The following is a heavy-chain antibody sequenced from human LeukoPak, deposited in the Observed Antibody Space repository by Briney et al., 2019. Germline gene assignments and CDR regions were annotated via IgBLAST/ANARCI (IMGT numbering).Heavy chain of an antibody. CDR1: GGSISSYY. CDR3: ARVTAGYYYYMDV. J-gene: IGHJ6*03. Sequence: SETLSLTCTVSGGSISSYYWSWIRQPPGKGLEWIGYIYYSGSTNYNPSLKSRVTISVDTSKSQFSLKLSSVTAADTAVYYCARVTAGYYYYMDVWGKGTTVTVSS. D-gene: IGHD1-14*01. V-gene: IGHV4-59*01. CDR2: IYYSGST.